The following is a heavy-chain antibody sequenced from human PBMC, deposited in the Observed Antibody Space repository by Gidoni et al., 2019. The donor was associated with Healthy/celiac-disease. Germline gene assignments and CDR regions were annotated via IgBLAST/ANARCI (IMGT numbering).Heavy chain of an antibody. CDR1: GGTFSSYA. J-gene: IGHJ6*02. V-gene: IGHV1-69*06. Sequence: QLQLVQSGAEVKKPGSSVKVSCKSSGGTFSSYAISWVRQAPGQGLEWMGGIIPICGTANDAQKFQGRVTITADKSTRTAYMELRSLRSEDTAVYYWARDEGYYCSSTSCYYYYGMDVWGQGTTVTVSS. CDR2: IIPICGTA. D-gene: IGHD2-2*01. CDR3: ARDEGYYCSSTSCYYYYGMDV.